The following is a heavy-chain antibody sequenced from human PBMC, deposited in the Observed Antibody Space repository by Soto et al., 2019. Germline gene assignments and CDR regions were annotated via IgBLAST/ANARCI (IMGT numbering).Heavy chain of an antibody. CDR2: INHSGST. CDR1: GGSFSGYY. J-gene: IGHJ4*02. Sequence: SETLSLTCAVYGGSFSGYYWSWIRQPPGKGLEWIGEINHSGSTNYNPSLKSRVTISVDTSKNQFSLKLSSVTAADTAVYYCARGSGSIDYWGQGTLVTVSS. V-gene: IGHV4-34*01. D-gene: IGHD6-19*01. CDR3: ARGSGSIDY.